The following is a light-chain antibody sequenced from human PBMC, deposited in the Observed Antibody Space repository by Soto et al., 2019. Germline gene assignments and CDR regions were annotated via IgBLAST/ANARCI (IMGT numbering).Light chain of an antibody. J-gene: IGKJ4*01. CDR3: QQRNNWPFLT. Sequence: EIVLTQSPATLSLSPGERATLSCRASQSVSSYLAWYQQKPGQAPRLLIYDASNRATGIPARFSGSGSGTDFTLTISSLEPQDVAVYYCQQRNNWPFLTFGVGTKVEIK. CDR1: QSVSSY. V-gene: IGKV3-11*01. CDR2: DAS.